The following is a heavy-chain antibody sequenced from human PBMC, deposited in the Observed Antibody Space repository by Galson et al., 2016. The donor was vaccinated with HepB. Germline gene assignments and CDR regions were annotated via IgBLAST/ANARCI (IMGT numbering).Heavy chain of an antibody. D-gene: IGHD6-19*01. CDR3: AREALIAVTLLDV. J-gene: IGHJ6*02. Sequence: SLRLSCAASGFTFSSYGMHWVRQAPGKGLEWVAVIWYDGSNKYYADSVKGRFTISRDNPKNTLYLQMNSLRAEDTAVYYCAREALIAVTLLDVWGQGTTVTVSS. CDR1: GFTFSSYG. V-gene: IGHV3-33*01. CDR2: IWYDGSNK.